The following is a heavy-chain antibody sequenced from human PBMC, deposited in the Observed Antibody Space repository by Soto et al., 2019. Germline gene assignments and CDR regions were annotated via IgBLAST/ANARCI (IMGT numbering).Heavy chain of an antibody. V-gene: IGHV3-30*18. Sequence: QVQLVESGGGVVQPGRSLRLSCAASGFTFSSYGMHWVRQAPGKGLEWVAVISYDGSNKYYADSVKGRFTISRDNSKNTLYLQMNSLRAEDTAVYYCAKEGVPDGEGWFDPWGQGTLVTVSS. J-gene: IGHJ5*02. CDR2: ISYDGSNK. D-gene: IGHD4-17*01. CDR3: AKEGVPDGEGWFDP. CDR1: GFTFSSYG.